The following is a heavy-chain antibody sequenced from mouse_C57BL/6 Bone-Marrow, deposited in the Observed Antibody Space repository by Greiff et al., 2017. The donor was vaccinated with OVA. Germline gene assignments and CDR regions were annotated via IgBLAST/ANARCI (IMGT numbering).Heavy chain of an antibody. CDR3: AIGYDEGFDY. CDR2: INPSSGYT. Sequence: VQLQQSGAELARPGASVKMSCKASGYTFTSYTMPWVKQRPGQGLEWIGYINPSSGYTKYNQKFKDKATLTADKSSSTAYMQLSSLTAEDSAVYYCAIGYDEGFDYWGQGTTLTVSS. V-gene: IGHV1-4*01. CDR1: GYTFTSYT. D-gene: IGHD2-2*01. J-gene: IGHJ2*01.